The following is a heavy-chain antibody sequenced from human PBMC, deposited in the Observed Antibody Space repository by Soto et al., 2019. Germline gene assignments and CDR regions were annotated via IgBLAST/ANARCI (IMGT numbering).Heavy chain of an antibody. J-gene: IGHJ5*02. V-gene: IGHV4-59*08. Sequence: SETLSLTCSVSTGSISGSYWSWIRQPPGKGLEWIGYSYYTGNTNYNPSLKSRVTMSVDTSRSQFSLKLSSVTAADTAVYFCARQLGNGWFDPWGQGTLVTVSS. CDR3: ARQLGNGWFDP. CDR1: TGSISGSY. CDR2: SYYTGNT. D-gene: IGHD2-8*01.